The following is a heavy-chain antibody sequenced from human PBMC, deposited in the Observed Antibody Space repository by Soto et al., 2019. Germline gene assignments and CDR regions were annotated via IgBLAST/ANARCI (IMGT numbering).Heavy chain of an antibody. J-gene: IGHJ4*02. CDR1: GFTFSHYG. CDR2: ISYDGSNK. CDR3: ARYTGKYRAPIDY. V-gene: IGHV3-30*03. D-gene: IGHD1-26*01. Sequence: QVQLVESGGGVVQPGRSLRLSCAASGFTFSHYGIHWVRQAPGKGLEWLAVISYDGSNKHYADSVKGRFTVSRDNSKNSLSLQMNNLRAEDTSIYFCARYTGKYRAPIDYWGQGTLVTVSS.